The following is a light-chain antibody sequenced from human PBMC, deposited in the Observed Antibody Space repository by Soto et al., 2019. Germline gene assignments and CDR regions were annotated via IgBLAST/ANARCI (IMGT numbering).Light chain of an antibody. J-gene: IGKJ1*01. V-gene: IGKV1-5*01. CDR3: QQYGSSPTWT. CDR2: DAL. CDR1: QSITNR. Sequence: DIQTTQSPSTLSASVGDRVAITCPASQSITNRLAWYQLKPAKAPXVVIYDALNLESGVPSRFSGSGSGTDFTLTISRLEPEDFAVYYCQQYGSSPTWTFGQGTKVDIK.